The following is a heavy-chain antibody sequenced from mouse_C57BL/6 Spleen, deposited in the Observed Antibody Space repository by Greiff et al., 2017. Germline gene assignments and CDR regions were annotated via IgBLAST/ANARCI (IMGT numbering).Heavy chain of an antibody. J-gene: IGHJ3*01. Sequence: AAPGFTFTDYYMSWVRQPPGKALEWLGFIRNKANGYTKEYSASVKGRFTISRNNSQSILYLQLNALRAEDSATYYCARGDGSCAWFAYWGQGTLVTVSA. D-gene: IGHD1-1*01. CDR2: IRNKANGYTK. CDR1: GFTFTDYY. CDR3: ARGDGSCAWFAY. V-gene: IGHV7-3*01.